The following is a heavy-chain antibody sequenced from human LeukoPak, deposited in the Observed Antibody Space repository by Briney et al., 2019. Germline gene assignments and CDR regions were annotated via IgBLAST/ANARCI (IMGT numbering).Heavy chain of an antibody. CDR2: ISGSGGST. D-gene: IGHD3-9*01. V-gene: IGHV3-23*01. CDR1: GFTFSSYA. J-gene: IGHJ4*02. CDR3: AKEPQVLRYFDWLSSFDY. Sequence: PGGSLRLSCAASGFTFSSYAMSWVRQAPGKGLEWVSAISGSGGSTYYADSVKGRFTISRDNSKNTLYLQMNSLRAEDTAVYYCAKEPQVLRYFDWLSSFDYWGQGTLVTVSS.